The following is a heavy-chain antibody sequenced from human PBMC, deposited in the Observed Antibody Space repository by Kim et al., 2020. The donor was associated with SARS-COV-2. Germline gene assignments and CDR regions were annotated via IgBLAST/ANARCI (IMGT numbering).Heavy chain of an antibody. Sequence: GGSLRLSCAASGFTVSSNYMSWVRQAPGKGLEWVSVIYSGGSTYYADSVKGRFTISRDNSKNMLYLQMNSLRVEDTAVYYCARVPIWFGEVWADYWGQGTLVTVSS. D-gene: IGHD3-10*01. CDR1: GFTVSSNY. V-gene: IGHV3-53*01. CDR3: ARVPIWFGEVWADY. CDR2: IYSGGST. J-gene: IGHJ4*02.